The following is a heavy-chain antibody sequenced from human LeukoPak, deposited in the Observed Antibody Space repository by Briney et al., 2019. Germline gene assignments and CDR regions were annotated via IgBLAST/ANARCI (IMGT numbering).Heavy chain of an antibody. D-gene: IGHD1-1*01. V-gene: IGHV4-34*01. CDR2: INHSGST. Sequence: SETLSLTCAVYGASFSEYYWSWIRQSPGKGLEWIGEINHSGSTQYNPSLKSRVTISVDTSKSQFSLYMDSVTAADTAVYYCARDWNRYAYWGQGTLVTVSS. CDR1: GASFSEYY. J-gene: IGHJ4*02. CDR3: ARDWNRYAY.